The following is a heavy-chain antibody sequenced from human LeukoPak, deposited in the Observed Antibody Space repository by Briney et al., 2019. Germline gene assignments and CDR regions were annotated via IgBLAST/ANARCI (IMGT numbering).Heavy chain of an antibody. Sequence: PSQTLSLTCTVSGGSISSGGYYWSWLRQPPGKGQEWIGYIYHSGSTYYNPSLKSRVTISVDRSKNQFSLKLSSVTAADTAVYYCARHSGYSSSWYYPGAFDIWGQGTMVTVSS. CDR2: IYHSGST. CDR1: GGSISSGGYY. D-gene: IGHD6-13*01. CDR3: ARHSGYSSSWYYPGAFDI. V-gene: IGHV4-30-2*01. J-gene: IGHJ3*02.